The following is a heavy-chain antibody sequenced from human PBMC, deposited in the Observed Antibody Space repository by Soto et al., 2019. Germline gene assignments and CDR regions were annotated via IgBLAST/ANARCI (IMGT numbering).Heavy chain of an antibody. CDR1: GGSISSYY. V-gene: IGHV4-59*01. CDR3: ASVPRATYYDFWSGSTPWYFDY. D-gene: IGHD3-3*01. Sequence: SETLSLTCTVSGGSISSYYWSWIRQPPGKGLEWIGYIYYSGSTNYNPSLKSRVTISVDTSKNQFSLKLSSVTAADTAVYYCASVPRATYYDFWSGSTPWYFDYWGQGTLVTVSS. J-gene: IGHJ4*02. CDR2: IYYSGST.